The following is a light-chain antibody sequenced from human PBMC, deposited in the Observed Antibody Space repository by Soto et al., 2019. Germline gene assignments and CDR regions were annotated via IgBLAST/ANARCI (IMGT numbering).Light chain of an antibody. Sequence: EIVFTQSPGTLSFSPGARATLSCRASPSVSSSNLAWYQQKPGQAPRLLIYGASSRATGIPDRFSGSGTGTDFTLTISRLEPEDFAVYYCQQYGVSQGPFGGGTKVDIK. CDR2: GAS. CDR1: PSVSSSN. J-gene: IGKJ4*01. V-gene: IGKV3-20*01. CDR3: QQYGVSQGP.